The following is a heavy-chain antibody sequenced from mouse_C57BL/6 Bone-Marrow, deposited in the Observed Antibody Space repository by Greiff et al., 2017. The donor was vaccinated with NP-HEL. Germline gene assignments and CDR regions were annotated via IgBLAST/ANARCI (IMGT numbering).Heavy chain of an antibody. CDR1: GFTFTSYW. V-gene: IGHV1-50*01. Sequence: VQLQQPGADLVQPGASVKLSCTASGFTFTSYWMQWVKQRPGQGLEWIGELDPSDSYTNYNQTFKGKATLTVDTPASTAYMQLSSLTSEDAAVYYCARGPYWGQGTSVTVSS. J-gene: IGHJ4*01. CDR3: ARGPY. CDR2: LDPSDSYT.